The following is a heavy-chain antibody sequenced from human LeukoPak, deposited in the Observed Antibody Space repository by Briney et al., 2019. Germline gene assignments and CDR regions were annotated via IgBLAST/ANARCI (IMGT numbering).Heavy chain of an antibody. CDR3: ARAGVGGSSWSSYYFDY. J-gene: IGHJ4*02. CDR1: GFTFSSYA. V-gene: IGHV3-23*01. CDR2: ISGSGGST. Sequence: GGSLRLSCAASGFTFSSYAMSWVRQAPGKGLEWVSAISGSGGSTYYADSVKGRFTISRDNAKNSLYLQMNGLRAEDTAVYYCARAGVGGSSWSSYYFDYWGQGTLVTVSS. D-gene: IGHD6-13*01.